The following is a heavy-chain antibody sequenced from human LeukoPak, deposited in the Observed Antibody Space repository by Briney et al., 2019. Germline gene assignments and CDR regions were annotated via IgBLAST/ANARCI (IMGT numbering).Heavy chain of an antibody. CDR3: ARGRGTPRGYYDFWSGYYLDENWFDP. V-gene: IGHV1-46*01. CDR1: GYTFTSYY. Sequence: ASVKVSCKASGYTFTSYYMHWVRQAPGQGLEWMGIINPSGGSTSYAQKFQGRVTMTRDTSTSTVYMELSSLRSEDTAVYYCARGRGTPRGYYDFWSGYYLDENWFDPWGQGTLVTVSS. D-gene: IGHD3-3*01. J-gene: IGHJ5*02. CDR2: INPSGGST.